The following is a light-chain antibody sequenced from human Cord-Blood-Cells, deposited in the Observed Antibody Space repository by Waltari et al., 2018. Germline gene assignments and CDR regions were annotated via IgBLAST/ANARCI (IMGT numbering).Light chain of an antibody. V-gene: IGKV1-39*01. CDR3: QQSYSTPRA. CDR1: QSISSY. Sequence: DIQMTQSPSSLPASVGDRVTITCLASQSISSYLNWYQQKPAKAPKLLIYAASSLQSGVPSRFSGSGSGTDFTLTISSLQPEDFATDYCQQSYSTPRAFGGGTKVEIK. CDR2: AAS. J-gene: IGKJ4*01.